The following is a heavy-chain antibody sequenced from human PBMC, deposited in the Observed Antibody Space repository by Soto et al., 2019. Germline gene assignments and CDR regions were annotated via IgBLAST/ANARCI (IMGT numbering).Heavy chain of an antibody. J-gene: IGHJ6*02. CDR3: AADQGKGCSGGSCYSPYYYYYYSMDV. Sequence: SVKVSCKASGFTFTSSAVQWVRQARGQRLEWIGWIVVGSGNTNYAQKFQERVTITRDMSTSTAYMELSSLRSEDTAVYYCAADQGKGCSGGSCYSPYYYYYYSMDVWGQGTTVTVSS. CDR1: GFTFTSSA. CDR2: IVVGSGNT. D-gene: IGHD2-15*01. V-gene: IGHV1-58*01.